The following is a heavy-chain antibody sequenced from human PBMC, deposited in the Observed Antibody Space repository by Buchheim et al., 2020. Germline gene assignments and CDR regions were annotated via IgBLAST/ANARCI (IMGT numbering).Heavy chain of an antibody. CDR3: ARENWGWLQLGRLGDAFDI. D-gene: IGHD5-24*01. V-gene: IGHV1-46*01. CDR1: GDTFSSYY. Sequence: QVQLVQSGAEVKKPGASVTVSCKASGDTFSSYYMHWVRQAPGQGLEWMGVINPTSGSTSYAQKFQGRVTMTRDTSTSTVYMELSSLRSEDTAVYYCARENWGWLQLGRLGDAFDIWGQGT. J-gene: IGHJ3*02. CDR2: INPTSGST.